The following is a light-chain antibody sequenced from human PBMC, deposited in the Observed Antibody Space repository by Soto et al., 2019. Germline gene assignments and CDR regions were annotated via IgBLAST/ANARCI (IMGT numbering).Light chain of an antibody. CDR1: LSVSNNY. Sequence: IVLTQSRGSLSLSPGEGATLSCRASLSVSNNYLAWYQQKPGQALRLLIYGASTRATGIPDRFSGSGSGTDFTLSISRLDPEDSAVYFCQHYGGSPLITFGQGTRLEIK. CDR2: GAS. V-gene: IGKV3-20*01. J-gene: IGKJ5*01. CDR3: QHYGGSPLIT.